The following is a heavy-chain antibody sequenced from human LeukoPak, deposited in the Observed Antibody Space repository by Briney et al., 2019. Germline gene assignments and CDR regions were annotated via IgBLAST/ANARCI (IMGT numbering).Heavy chain of an antibody. J-gene: IGHJ1*01. D-gene: IGHD5-18*01. V-gene: IGHV3-53*01. CDR2: IYSSGST. CDR1: GFTVSNNF. Sequence: GGSLRLSCAASGFTVSNNFMGWVRQAPGKGLDWVSIIYSSGSTYYADSVKGRFTISRDNSKNTVFLQMSSLRADDTAVYYCATPPAMRAPPNYFQHWGQGTLVTVSS. CDR3: ATPPAMRAPPNYFQH.